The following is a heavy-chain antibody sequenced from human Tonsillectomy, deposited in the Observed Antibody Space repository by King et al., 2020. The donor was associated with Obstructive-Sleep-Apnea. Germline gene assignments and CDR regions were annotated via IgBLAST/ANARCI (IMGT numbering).Heavy chain of an antibody. CDR3: AREGAQSSTFDY. J-gene: IGHJ4*02. V-gene: IGHV4-59*12. CDR2: IYYSGST. D-gene: IGHD1-26*01. CDR1: GGSISSYY. Sequence: VQLVESGPGLVKPSETLSLTCTVSGGSISSYYWSWIRQPPGKGLEWIGYIYYSGSTNYNPSLKSRVTISVDTSKNQFSLKLGPVTAADTAVYYCAREGAQSSTFDYWGQGTLVTVSS.